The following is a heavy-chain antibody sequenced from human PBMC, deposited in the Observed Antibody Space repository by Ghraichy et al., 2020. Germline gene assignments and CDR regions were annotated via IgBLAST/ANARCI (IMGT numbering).Heavy chain of an antibody. V-gene: IGHV1-18*01. Sequence: ASVKVSCKASGYSFSTYGISLVRQSPVQVLEWLGWVSPYNGNTNYAPKIQDRVTMTTDTSTSTAYMELTSLRSDDTAMYFCARDRGTIATAGNFDWWGQGTLVTVSS. CDR3: ARDRGTIATAGNFDW. CDR2: VSPYNGNT. D-gene: IGHD6-13*01. CDR1: GYSFSTYG. J-gene: IGHJ4*02.